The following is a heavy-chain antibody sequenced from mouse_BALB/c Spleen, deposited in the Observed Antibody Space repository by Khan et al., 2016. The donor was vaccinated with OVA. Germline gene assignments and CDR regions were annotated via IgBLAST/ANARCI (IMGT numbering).Heavy chain of an antibody. V-gene: IGHV1-4*01. CDR1: GYTFTTYT. J-gene: IGHJ3*01. D-gene: IGHD2-14*01. CDR3: AREGAYYRSDGWFAY. CDR2: IIPTNDYT. Sequence: QMQLEESGAELARPGASVKMSCKASGYTFTTYTIHWVKQRPGQGLEWIGYIIPTNDYTNYNQKFKDRATLTADKSSSTAYMQLSSLTSEDSAVYYCAREGAYYRSDGWFAYWSQGTLVTVSA.